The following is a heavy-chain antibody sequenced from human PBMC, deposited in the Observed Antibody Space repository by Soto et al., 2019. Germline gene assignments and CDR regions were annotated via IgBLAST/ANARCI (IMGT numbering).Heavy chain of an antibody. J-gene: IGHJ3*02. D-gene: IGHD3-22*01. CDR2: INPNSGGT. Sequence: ASVNVSCTASGSTFTGYYMHWVRQAPGQGLEWMGWINPNSGGTNYAQKFQGRVTMTRDTSISTAYMELSSVTAADTAVYYCARDYYDSSGGLGVLNAFDIWGQGTMVTVSS. V-gene: IGHV1-2*02. CDR1: GSTFTGYY. CDR3: ARDYYDSSGGLGVLNAFDI.